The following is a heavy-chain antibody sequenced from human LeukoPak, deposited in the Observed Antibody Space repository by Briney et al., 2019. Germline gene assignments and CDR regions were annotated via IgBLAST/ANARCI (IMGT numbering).Heavy chain of an antibody. CDR2: INHSGST. CDR3: ARWVWYFDL. CDR1: GGSFSGYY. Sequence: SETLSLTCAVYGGSFSGYYWSLIRQPPGKGLEWIGEINHSGSTNYNLSLKSRVTISVDTSKNQFSLKLSSVTAADTAVYYCARWVWYFDLWGRGTLVTVSS. J-gene: IGHJ2*01. V-gene: IGHV4-34*01.